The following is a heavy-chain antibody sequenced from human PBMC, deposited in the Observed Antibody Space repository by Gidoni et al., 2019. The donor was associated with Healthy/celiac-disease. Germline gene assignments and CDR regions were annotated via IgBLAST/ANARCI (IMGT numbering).Heavy chain of an antibody. J-gene: IGHJ4*02. D-gene: IGHD1-26*01. CDR3: ARDRRLGATGIDY. V-gene: IGHV4-31*03. Sequence: QVQLQESGPGLVKPSQTLSLTCTVSGGSISSGGYYWSWIRQHPGQGLEWIGYIYYSGSTYYNPSLKSRVTISVDTSKNQFSLKLSSVTAADTAVYYCARDRRLGATGIDYWGQGTLVTVSS. CDR2: IYYSGST. CDR1: GGSISSGGYY.